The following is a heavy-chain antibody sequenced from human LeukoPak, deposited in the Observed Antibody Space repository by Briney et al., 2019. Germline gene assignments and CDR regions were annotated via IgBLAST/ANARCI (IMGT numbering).Heavy chain of an antibody. CDR2: IYSSGIT. V-gene: IGHV4-4*07. CDR3: GGQVEGAFDL. CDR1: GGSIRGYY. Sequence: SSETLSLTCTVSGGSIRGYYWNWIRQPAGKGLEWIGRIYSSGITDYNPSLKSRVTMSVDTSKNQVSLKLSSVTAADTAFYYCGGQVEGAFDLWGQGTMVTVSS. J-gene: IGHJ3*01. D-gene: IGHD2-15*01.